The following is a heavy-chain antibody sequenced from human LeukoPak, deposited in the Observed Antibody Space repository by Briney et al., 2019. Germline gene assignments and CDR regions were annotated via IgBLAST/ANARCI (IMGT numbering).Heavy chain of an antibody. CDR1: GGSISSYY. V-gene: IGHV4-4*07. CDR2: IYTSGST. J-gene: IGHJ4*02. Sequence: PETLSLTCTASGGSISSYYRSWIRQPAGKGLEWIGRIYTSGSTNYNPSLKSRVTISVDTSKNQFSLKLSSVTAADTAVYYCARDISPYSGSPFDYWGQGTLVTVSS. CDR3: ARDISPYSGSPFDY. D-gene: IGHD1-26*01.